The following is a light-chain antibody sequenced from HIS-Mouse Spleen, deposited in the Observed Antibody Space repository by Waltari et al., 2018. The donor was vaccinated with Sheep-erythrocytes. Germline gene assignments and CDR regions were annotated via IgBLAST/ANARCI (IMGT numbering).Light chain of an antibody. J-gene: IGLJ3*02. CDR3: CSYAGSSTPWV. Sequence: QSVLTQPPSASGTPGQRVTISCSGSSSNIGSNPVNWYQQLPGTAPKLLIYSHTQRPSGVPDRVSGSKSGNTASLTISGLQAEDEADYYCCSYAGSSTPWVFGGGTKLTVL. CDR2: SHT. CDR1: SSNIGSNP. V-gene: IGLV1-44*01.